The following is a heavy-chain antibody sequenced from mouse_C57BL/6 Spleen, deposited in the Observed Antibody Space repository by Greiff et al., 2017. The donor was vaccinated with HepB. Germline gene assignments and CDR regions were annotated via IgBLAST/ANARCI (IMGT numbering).Heavy chain of an antibody. CDR3: ARWGLPAWFAY. V-gene: IGHV1-81*01. CDR2: IYPRSGNT. D-gene: IGHD2-13*01. Sequence: VQLQQSGAELARPGASVKLSCKASGYTFTSYGISWVKQRTGQGLEWIGEIYPRSGNTYYNEKFKGKATLTADKSSSTAYMELRSLTSEDSAVYFCARWGLPAWFAYWGQGTLVTVSA. J-gene: IGHJ3*01. CDR1: GYTFTSYG.